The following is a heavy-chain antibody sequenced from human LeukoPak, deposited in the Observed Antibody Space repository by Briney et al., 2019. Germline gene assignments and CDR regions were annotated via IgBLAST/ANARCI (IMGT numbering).Heavy chain of an antibody. Sequence: GGSLRLSCAASGFIFTNSWVTWVRRAPGKGLEWVANIKPDGSEKYYLDSVKGRFSISRDDAKNSLYLQMNSLRAEDTAVYYCARDGIEGVTVLDYWGQGTPVTVSS. D-gene: IGHD1-26*01. CDR2: IKPDGSEK. J-gene: IGHJ4*02. CDR3: ARDGIEGVTVLDY. CDR1: GFIFTNSW. V-gene: IGHV3-7*01.